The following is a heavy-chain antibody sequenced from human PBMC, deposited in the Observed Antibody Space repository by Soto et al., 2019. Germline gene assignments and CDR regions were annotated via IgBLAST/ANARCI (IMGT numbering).Heavy chain of an antibody. CDR3: ARSIVVVPALDY. CDR2: INAGNGNT. D-gene: IGHD2-21*02. Sequence: QVQLVQSGAEEKKPGASVKVSCKASGYTFTSYAMHWVRHAPGQRLEWMGWINAGNGNTKYSQKFQGRVTITRDTSASTAYMELSRLRSEDTAVYYCARSIVVVPALDYWGQGTLVTVSS. V-gene: IGHV1-3*05. J-gene: IGHJ4*02. CDR1: GYTFTSYA.